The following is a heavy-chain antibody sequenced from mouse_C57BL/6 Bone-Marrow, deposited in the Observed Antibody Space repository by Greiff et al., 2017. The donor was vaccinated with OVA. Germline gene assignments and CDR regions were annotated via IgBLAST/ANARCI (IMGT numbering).Heavy chain of an antibody. CDR3: ARRDDYGISYSPFDY. V-gene: IGHV1-64*01. CDR2: IHPNSGST. J-gene: IGHJ2*01. CDR1: GYTFTSYW. D-gene: IGHD1-1*01. Sequence: VQLQQPGAELVKPGASVKLSCKASGYTFTSYWMHWVKQRPGQGLEWIGMIHPNSGSTNYNEKFTSKATLSVDKSSSTAYLQHSSLTSEDSAVYYGARRDDYGISYSPFDYWGQGTTLTVSS.